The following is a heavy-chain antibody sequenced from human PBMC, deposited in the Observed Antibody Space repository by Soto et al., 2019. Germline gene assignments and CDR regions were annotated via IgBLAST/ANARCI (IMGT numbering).Heavy chain of an antibody. CDR3: ARDGTAMVFDY. D-gene: IGHD5-18*01. Sequence: ASVKVSCKASGYTFTSYGLSWVRQAPGQGLEWVGIINPSGGSTSYAQKFQGRVTMTRDTSTSTVYMELSSLRSEDTAVYYCARDGTAMVFDYWGQGTLVTVS. J-gene: IGHJ4*02. CDR1: GYTFTSYG. V-gene: IGHV1-46*01. CDR2: INPSGGST.